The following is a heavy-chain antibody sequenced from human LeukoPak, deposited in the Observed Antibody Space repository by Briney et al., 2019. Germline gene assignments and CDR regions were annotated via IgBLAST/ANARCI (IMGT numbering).Heavy chain of an antibody. Sequence: SETLSLTCAVYGGSFSGYYWSWIRQPPGKGLEWIGEINHSGSTNYNPSLKSRVTISVDTSKNQFSLKLGSVTAADTAVYYCARAPSYYYGSGSYFYYYGMDVWGQGTTVTVSS. D-gene: IGHD3-10*01. J-gene: IGHJ6*02. CDR1: GGSFSGYY. CDR2: INHSGST. CDR3: ARAPSYYYGSGSYFYYYGMDV. V-gene: IGHV4-34*01.